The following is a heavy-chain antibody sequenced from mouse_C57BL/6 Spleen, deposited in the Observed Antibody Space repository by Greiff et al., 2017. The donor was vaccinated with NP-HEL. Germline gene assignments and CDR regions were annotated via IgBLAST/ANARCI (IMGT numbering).Heavy chain of an antibody. V-gene: IGHV2-6-1*01. CDR2: IWSDGST. CDR3: ARHPHYDYDGAWFAY. CDR1: GFSLTSYG. Sequence: VQRVESGPGLVAPSQSLSITCTVSGFSLTSYGVHWVRQPPGKGLEWLVVIWSDGSTTYNSALKSRLSISKDNSKSQVFLKMNSLQTDDTAMYYCARHPHYDYDGAWFAYWGQGTLVTVSA. J-gene: IGHJ3*01. D-gene: IGHD2-4*01.